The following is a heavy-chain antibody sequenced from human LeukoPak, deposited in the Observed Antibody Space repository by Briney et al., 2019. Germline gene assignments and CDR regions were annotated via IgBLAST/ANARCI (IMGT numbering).Heavy chain of an antibody. CDR2: INHSGST. V-gene: IGHV4-34*01. CDR1: GGSFSGYY. CDR3: ARLRAGSGWYRRGYFDY. D-gene: IGHD6-19*01. Sequence: NPSETLSLTCAVYGGSFSGYYWSWIRQPPGKGLEWIGEINHSGSTNYNPSLKSRVTISVDTSKNQFSLKLSSVTAADTAVYYCARLRAGSGWYRRGYFDYWGQGTLVTVSS. J-gene: IGHJ4*02.